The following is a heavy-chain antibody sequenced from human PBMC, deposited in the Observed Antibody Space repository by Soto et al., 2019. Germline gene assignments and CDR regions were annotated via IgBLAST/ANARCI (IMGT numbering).Heavy chain of an antibody. CDR2: IYDSGST. V-gene: IGHV4-59*01. J-gene: IGHJ5*02. CDR3: ARANRPITMTYLNWFDP. Sequence: SETLSLTCTVSGGSISNYYWSWVRQPPGKGLEWIGYIYDSGSTNYNPSLKSRVTISVDTSKNQFSLRLTSVTAADTAVYYCARANRPITMTYLNWFDPWGQGTXVTGSS. CDR1: GGSISNYY. D-gene: IGHD3-22*01.